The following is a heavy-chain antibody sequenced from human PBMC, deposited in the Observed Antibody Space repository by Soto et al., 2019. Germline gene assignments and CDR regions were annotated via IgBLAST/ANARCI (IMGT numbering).Heavy chain of an antibody. D-gene: IGHD2-21*02. CDR3: SGEEGDWLDY. CDR2: IKQDGSEK. CDR1: GFTFSSYW. Sequence: EVQLVESGGGLVQPGGSLRLSCAASGFTFSSYWMNWVRQAPGKGLEWVANIKQDGSEKYYADSVKGRFTISRDNAKNSLYLQMNILRAEGTDVYYCSGEEGDWLDYWGQGTLVTVSS. J-gene: IGHJ4*02. V-gene: IGHV3-7*01.